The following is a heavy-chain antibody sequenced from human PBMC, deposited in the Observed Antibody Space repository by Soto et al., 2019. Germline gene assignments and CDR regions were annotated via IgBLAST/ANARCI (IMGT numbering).Heavy chain of an antibody. J-gene: IGHJ4*02. CDR3: AEGVAGWYYFDY. CDR1: GFTFDDYA. Sequence: EVQLVESGGGLVQPGRSLRLSCAASGFTFDDYAMHWVRQAPGKGLEWVSGISWNVSSIAYADSVKGRFTISRDNAKNSMYLQMNSLIAEETALYCCAEGVAGWYYFDYWGQGTLVTVSS. V-gene: IGHV3-9*01. D-gene: IGHD2-15*01. CDR2: ISWNVSSI.